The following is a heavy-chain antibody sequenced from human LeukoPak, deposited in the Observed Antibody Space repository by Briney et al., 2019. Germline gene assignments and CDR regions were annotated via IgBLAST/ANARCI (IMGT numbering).Heavy chain of an antibody. D-gene: IGHD6-13*01. CDR3: ASGSSWSEYFQH. CDR1: GGSFSGYY. J-gene: IGHJ1*01. CDR2: INHSGST. V-gene: IGHV4-34*01. Sequence: SETLSLTCAVYGGSFSGYYWSWIRQPPGKGLEWIGEINHSGSTNYNPSLKSRVTISVDTSKTQFSLKLSSVTAADTAVYYCASGSSWSEYFQHWGQGTLVTVSS.